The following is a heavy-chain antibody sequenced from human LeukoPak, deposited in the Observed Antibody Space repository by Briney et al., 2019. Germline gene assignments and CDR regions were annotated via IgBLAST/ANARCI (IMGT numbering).Heavy chain of an antibody. Sequence: GGSLRLSCAASGFTFSSYSMNWVRQAPGKGLEWVSYISSSSSTIYYADSVKGRFTISRDNAKNSLYLQMNSLRDEDTAVYYCARDGGPCSGGSCYPLYYYGMDVWGQGTTVTVSS. CDR1: GFTFSSYS. CDR3: ARDGGPCSGGSCYPLYYYGMDV. V-gene: IGHV3-48*02. CDR2: ISSSSSTI. J-gene: IGHJ6*02. D-gene: IGHD2-15*01.